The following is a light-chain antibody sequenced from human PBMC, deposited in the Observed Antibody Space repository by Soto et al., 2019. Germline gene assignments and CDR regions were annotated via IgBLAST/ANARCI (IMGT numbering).Light chain of an antibody. CDR3: QQAASFPIT. Sequence: DIQMTQSPSSLSASVGDRVTITCRASQGIKNWLAWYQQKPGKAPNLLIYTGSSLQSGVPSRFSGSGSGTDFTLTINSLQPEDFATYYCQQAASFPITFGQGTRREI. J-gene: IGKJ5*01. CDR1: QGIKNW. CDR2: TGS. V-gene: IGKV1-12*01.